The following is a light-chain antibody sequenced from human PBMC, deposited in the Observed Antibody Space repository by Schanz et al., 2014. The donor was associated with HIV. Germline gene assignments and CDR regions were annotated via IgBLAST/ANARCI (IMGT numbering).Light chain of an antibody. J-gene: IGKJ4*01. CDR1: QSVSSY. Sequence: EIVLTQSPATLSLSPGERATLSCRASQSVSSYLAWYQQKPGQAPRLLIYDASNRATGIPDRFSGSGSGTDFTLTISRLEPEDVAVYYCQQSGDSGGTFGGGTKVDMK. CDR3: QQSGDSGGT. V-gene: IGKV3-11*01. CDR2: DAS.